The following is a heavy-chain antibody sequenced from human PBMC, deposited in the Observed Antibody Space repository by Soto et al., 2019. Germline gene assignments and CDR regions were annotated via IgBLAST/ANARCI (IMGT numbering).Heavy chain of an antibody. V-gene: IGHV1-24*01. CDR1: GGTFSSYT. CDR2: FDPEDGET. CDR3: ATLNIMDV. J-gene: IGHJ6*02. Sequence: GASVKVSCKASGGTFSSYTISWVRQAPGQGLEWMGGFDPEDGETIYAQKFQGRVTMTEDTSTDTAYMELSSLRSEDTAVYYCATLNIMDVWGQGTTVTVSS.